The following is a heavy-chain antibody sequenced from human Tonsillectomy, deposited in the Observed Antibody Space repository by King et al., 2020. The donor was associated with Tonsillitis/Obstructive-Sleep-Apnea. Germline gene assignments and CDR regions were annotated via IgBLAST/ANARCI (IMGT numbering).Heavy chain of an antibody. Sequence: QLVQSGGGLVQPGGSLRLSCVASGFTFSNFWMTWVRQAPGKGLEWVANIKQDGSEKYYGDSVKGRFTISRDNAKNSLYLQMNSLSVEDMAVYFCARDRVDRSGYPYYMDVWGKGTTVTVSS. CDR1: GFTFSNFW. V-gene: IGHV3-7*04. J-gene: IGHJ6*03. D-gene: IGHD6-19*01. CDR2: IKQDGSEK. CDR3: ARDRVDRSGYPYYMDV.